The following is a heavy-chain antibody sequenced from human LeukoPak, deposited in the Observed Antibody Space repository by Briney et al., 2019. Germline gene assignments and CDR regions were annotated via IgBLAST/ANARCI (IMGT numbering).Heavy chain of an antibody. V-gene: IGHV4-31*02. Sequence: SQTLSLTCTVSGGSISGGDYYWSWIRQHPGKGLEWIGYIYSSGSTYYNPSLKSRITISSDTSLNQFSLRLTSVSAADTAIYYCARDPGYYDHRGGLDYWGQGALVTVSS. CDR2: IYSSGST. CDR3: ARDPGYYDHRGGLDY. J-gene: IGHJ4*02. D-gene: IGHD3-22*01. CDR1: GGSISGGDYY.